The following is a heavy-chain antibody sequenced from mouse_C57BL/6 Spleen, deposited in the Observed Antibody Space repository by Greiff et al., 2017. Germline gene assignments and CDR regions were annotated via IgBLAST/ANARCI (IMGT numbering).Heavy chain of an antibody. J-gene: IGHJ2*01. CDR3: ARGGGYDGRDYFDY. CDR2: IDPSDSYT. Sequence: QVQLQQPGAELVMPGASVKLSCKASGYTFTSYWMHWVKQRPGQGLEWIGEIDPSDSYTNYNQKFKGKSTLTVDKSSSTAYMQLSSLTSEDSAVYYCARGGGYDGRDYFDYGGQGTTLTVSS. V-gene: IGHV1-69*01. D-gene: IGHD2-2*01. CDR1: GYTFTSYW.